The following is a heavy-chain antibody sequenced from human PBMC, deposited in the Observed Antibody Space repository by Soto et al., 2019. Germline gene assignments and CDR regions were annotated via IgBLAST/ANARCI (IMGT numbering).Heavy chain of an antibody. CDR1: GYTFTSYD. D-gene: IGHD3-16*02. J-gene: IGHJ3*02. Sequence: ASVKVSCKASGYTFTSYDINWVRQATGQGLEWMGWMNPNSGNTGYAQKFQGRVTMTRNTSISTAYMELSSLRSEDTAVYYCARAEIMITFGGVIVKHAFAIWGQGTMVTVSS. CDR3: ARAEIMITFGGVIVKHAFAI. V-gene: IGHV1-8*01. CDR2: MNPNSGNT.